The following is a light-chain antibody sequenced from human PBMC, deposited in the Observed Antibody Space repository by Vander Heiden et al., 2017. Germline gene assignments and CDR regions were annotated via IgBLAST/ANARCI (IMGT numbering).Light chain of an antibody. CDR2: GDN. CDR1: RLRFYS. J-gene: IGLJ2*01. CDR3: NSRDSGTNHFVV. Sequence: SSELTQDLAASVALGQTVRITFRGDRLRFYSASWFQQKPGQAPILILYGDNTRPAGIPGRFAGSSSGNTASVTITGTQAEDEADYYCNSRDSGTNHFVVFGGGTQLTVL. V-gene: IGLV3-19*01.